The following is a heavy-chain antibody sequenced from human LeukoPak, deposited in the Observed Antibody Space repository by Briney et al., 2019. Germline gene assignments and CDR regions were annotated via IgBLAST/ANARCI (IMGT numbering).Heavy chain of an antibody. CDR2: IYTSGST. Sequence: SETLSLTCTVSGSSISSYYWSWIRQPAGKGLEWIGRIYTSGSTNYNPSLKSRVTISVDKSKNQFSLKLSSVTAADTAVYYCARDQYDFWSGPSLPASYYMDVWGKGTTVTVSS. CDR1: GSSISSYY. D-gene: IGHD3-3*01. CDR3: ARDQYDFWSGPSLPASYYMDV. V-gene: IGHV4-4*07. J-gene: IGHJ6*03.